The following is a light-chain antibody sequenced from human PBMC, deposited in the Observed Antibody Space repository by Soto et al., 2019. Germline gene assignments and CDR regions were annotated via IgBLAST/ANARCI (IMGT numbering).Light chain of an antibody. CDR1: QSIGDW. V-gene: IGKV1-5*01. J-gene: IGKJ1*01. CDR3: QQHNSTPWT. Sequence: DIHMTQSPSTLSASVGDRITITCRASQSIGDWLAWFQQKPGKAPRLLIYDASNLESGVPLRFRGRGSGTEFTLTISSLQPDDFATYYCQQHNSTPWTFGQGTTVDIK. CDR2: DAS.